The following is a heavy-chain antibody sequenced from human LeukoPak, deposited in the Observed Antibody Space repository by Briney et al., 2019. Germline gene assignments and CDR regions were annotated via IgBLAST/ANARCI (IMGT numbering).Heavy chain of an antibody. D-gene: IGHD3-22*01. Sequence: GESLKISCRVSGHSFTNYWIAWVRQMPGKGLEWMGFIYPGDPDTRYSPSFEGQVTISADMSISTAYLEWGSLKASDTAMYYCARTFYYDDSAYFDYWGQGTLVTVSS. CDR2: IYPGDPDT. CDR3: ARTFYYDDSAYFDY. V-gene: IGHV5-51*01. J-gene: IGHJ4*02. CDR1: GHSFTNYW.